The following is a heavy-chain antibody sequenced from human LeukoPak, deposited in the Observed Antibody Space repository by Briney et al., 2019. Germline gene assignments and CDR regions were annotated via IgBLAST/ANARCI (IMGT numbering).Heavy chain of an antibody. D-gene: IGHD6-6*01. V-gene: IGHV3-49*04. Sequence: GGSLRLSCAASGFTFSSYAMSWVRQAPGKGLEWVGFIRSKAYGGTTEYAASVKGRFTISRDDSKSIAYLQMNSLKTEDTAMYYCTRSTSRAMNWFDPWGQGTLVTVSS. CDR3: TRSTSRAMNWFDP. J-gene: IGHJ5*02. CDR2: IRSKAYGGTT. CDR1: GFTFSSYA.